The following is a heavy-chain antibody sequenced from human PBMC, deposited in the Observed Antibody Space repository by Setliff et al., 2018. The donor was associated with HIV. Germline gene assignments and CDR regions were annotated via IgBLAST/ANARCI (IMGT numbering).Heavy chain of an antibody. D-gene: IGHD2-21*02. J-gene: IGHJ6*03. V-gene: IGHV3-7*03. CDR2: IKQDGSEK. CDR1: GFTFRSHW. CDR3: ARGRETSGGYWGNFYYYMDV. Sequence: GGSLRLSCAASGFTFRSHWMTWVRQAPGKGLEWVASIKQDGSEKNYVDSVKGRFTLSRDNAKNSLYLQMSSLRADDTAVYFCARGRETSGGYWGNFYYYMDVWGKGTTVTV.